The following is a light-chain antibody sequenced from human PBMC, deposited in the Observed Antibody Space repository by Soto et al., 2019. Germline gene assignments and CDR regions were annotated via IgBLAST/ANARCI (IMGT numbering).Light chain of an antibody. CDR1: QGISNW. J-gene: IGKJ1*01. CDR2: KAS. Sequence: DIQMTQSPSTLSASVGDRVTITCRASQGISNWLAWYQQKPGKAPKLLIYKASDLERGVPSRFSGSGSGTEFTLTISSLQPDDFATYYCQQYNAYWTFGQGTKV. CDR3: QQYNAYWT. V-gene: IGKV1-5*03.